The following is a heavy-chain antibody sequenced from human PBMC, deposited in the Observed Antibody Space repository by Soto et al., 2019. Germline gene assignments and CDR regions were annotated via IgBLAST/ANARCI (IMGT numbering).Heavy chain of an antibody. CDR2: IYPGDSDT. V-gene: IGHV5-51*01. CDR1: GYSFPNYW. CDR3: ARGESVDSSGYYPYDY. Sequence: GESLQISCKVSGYSFPNYWIGWVRQMPRKGLEWMGIIYPGDSDTRYSPSFQGHVTISADKSLSTAYLQWSSLKASDTAMYYCARGESVDSSGYYPYDYWGQGTLVTVSS. D-gene: IGHD3-22*01. J-gene: IGHJ4*02.